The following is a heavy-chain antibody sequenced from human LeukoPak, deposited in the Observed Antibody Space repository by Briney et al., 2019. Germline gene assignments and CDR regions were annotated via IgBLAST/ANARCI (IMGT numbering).Heavy chain of an antibody. CDR1: GDSISTYY. CDR3: ARHVEAAYNWFDL. V-gene: IGHV4-59*08. Sequence: SETLSLTRTVSGDSISTYYWSWIRQPPGKGLEWIGYIYYSGSTNYNPSLKSRVTISVDTSKNQFSLKLSSVTAADAAVYYCARHVEAAYNWFDLWGQGTLVTVSS. D-gene: IGHD6-25*01. CDR2: IYYSGST. J-gene: IGHJ5*02.